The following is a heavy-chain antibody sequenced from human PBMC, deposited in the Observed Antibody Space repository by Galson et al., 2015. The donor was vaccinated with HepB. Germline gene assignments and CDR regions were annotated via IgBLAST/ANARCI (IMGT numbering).Heavy chain of an antibody. D-gene: IGHD6-6*01. CDR3: AKEGYSSSSVGWFDP. CDR1: GFTFSSYA. J-gene: IGHJ5*02. CDR2: ISGSGGST. Sequence: SLRLSCAASGFTFSSYAMTWVRQAPGKGLEWVSSISGSGGSTYYADSVKGRFTISRDNSKNTLYLQMNSLRAEDTAVYYCAKEGYSSSSVGWFDPWGQGTLVTVSS. V-gene: IGHV3-23*01.